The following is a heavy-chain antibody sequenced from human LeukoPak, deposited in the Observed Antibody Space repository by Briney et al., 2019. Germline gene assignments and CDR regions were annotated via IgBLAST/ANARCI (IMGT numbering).Heavy chain of an antibody. Sequence: ASVKVSCKASGYTFSSYGINWVRLAPGRGPEWMASINPQKGDTHYAQNFQGRVTVTAGTSTNTAYMELRSLRSDDTAIYYCARRKYGADYNGMDVWGQGTTVTVSS. D-gene: IGHD4/OR15-4a*01. CDR3: ARRKYGADYNGMDV. V-gene: IGHV1-18*01. J-gene: IGHJ6*02. CDR1: GYTFSSYG. CDR2: INPQKGDT.